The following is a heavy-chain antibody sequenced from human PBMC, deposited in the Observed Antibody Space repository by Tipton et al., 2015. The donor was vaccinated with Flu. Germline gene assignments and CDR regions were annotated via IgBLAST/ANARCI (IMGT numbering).Heavy chain of an antibody. CDR3: ARGVYGGNCAYFDQ. V-gene: IGHV4-31*03. CDR1: GGSLSSGDYH. CDR2: VYHTGTT. Sequence: TLSLTCTVSGGSLSSGDYHWSWTRQHPGKGLEWIGFVYHTGTTFYIPSLKSRVTISVDTSKNPFSLKLRSVTAADTAVYYCARGVYGGNCAYFDQWGQGTLVTVSS. D-gene: IGHD4-23*01. J-gene: IGHJ4*02.